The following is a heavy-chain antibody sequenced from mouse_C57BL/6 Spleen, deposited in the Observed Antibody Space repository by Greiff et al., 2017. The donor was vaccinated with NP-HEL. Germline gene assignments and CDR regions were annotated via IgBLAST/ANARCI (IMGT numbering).Heavy chain of an antibody. V-gene: IGHV5-15*01. Sequence: EVKLMESGGGLVQPGGSLKLSCAASGFTFSDYGMAWVRQAPRKGPEWVAFISNLAYSIYYADTVTGRFTIARENAKNTLYLEMSSLRSEDTAMYYCARHEGGSSFYWYFDVWGTGTTVTVSS. CDR1: GFTFSDYG. CDR3: ARHEGGSSFYWYFDV. CDR2: ISNLAYSI. D-gene: IGHD1-1*01. J-gene: IGHJ1*03.